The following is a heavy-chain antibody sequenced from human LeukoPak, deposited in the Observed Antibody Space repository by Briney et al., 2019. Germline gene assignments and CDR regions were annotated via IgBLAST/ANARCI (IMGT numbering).Heavy chain of an antibody. J-gene: IGHJ4*02. D-gene: IGHD2-21*02. CDR1: GFTFRNSV. CDR2: ITASGGST. V-gene: IGHV3-23*01. CDR3: AGLYCSGDCYAFDY. Sequence: PGGSLRLSCAASGFTFRNSVMSWVRQAPGKGLEWVSSITASGGSTYYADSVKGRFTVSRDNSKNTLYLQMNSLRVEDTAVYYCAGLYCSGDCYAFDYWGQGTLVTVSS.